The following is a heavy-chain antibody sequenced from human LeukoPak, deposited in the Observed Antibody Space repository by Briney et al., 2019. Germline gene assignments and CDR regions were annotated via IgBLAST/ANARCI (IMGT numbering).Heavy chain of an antibody. J-gene: IGHJ3*02. V-gene: IGHV3-30*18. D-gene: IGHD6-19*01. CDR2: ISYDESNK. CDR1: GFTFSSYG. Sequence: GGSLRLSCAASGFTFSSYGMHWVRQAPGKGLEWVAVISYDESNKYYADSVKGRFTISRDNSKNTLYLQMNSLRAEDTAVYYCAKLRTKWLVQIAFDIWGQGTMVTVSS. CDR3: AKLRTKWLVQIAFDI.